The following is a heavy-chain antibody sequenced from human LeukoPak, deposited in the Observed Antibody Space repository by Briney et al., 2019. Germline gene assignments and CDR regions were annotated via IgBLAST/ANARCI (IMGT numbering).Heavy chain of an antibody. CDR1: GFTFSSYS. CDR3: ARGLGDYDAFDV. D-gene: IGHD4-17*01. J-gene: IGHJ3*01. Sequence: PGRSLRLSCSVSGFTFSSYSMNWVRQAPGKGLQWVSSISGGGSYIFYADSVEGRFSVSRDNAKNSVFLQMNSLRAEDTAVYYCARGLGDYDAFDVWGQGTRVTVAS. V-gene: IGHV3-21*01. CDR2: ISGGGSYI.